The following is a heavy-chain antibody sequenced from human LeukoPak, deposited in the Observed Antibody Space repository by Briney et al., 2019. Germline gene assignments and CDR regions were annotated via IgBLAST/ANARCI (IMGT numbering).Heavy chain of an antibody. Sequence: SETLSLTCTVSGGSISSGDYYWSWIRQPPGKGLEWIGYIYYSGSTYYNPPLKSRVTISVDASKNQFSLKLSSVTAADTAVYYCARGGGFGAFDYWGQGTLVTVSS. J-gene: IGHJ4*02. CDR2: IYYSGST. V-gene: IGHV4-30-4*01. D-gene: IGHD3-10*01. CDR1: GGSISSGDYY. CDR3: ARGGGFGAFDY.